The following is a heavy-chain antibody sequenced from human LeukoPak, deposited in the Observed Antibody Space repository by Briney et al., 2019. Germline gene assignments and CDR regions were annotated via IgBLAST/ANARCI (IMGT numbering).Heavy chain of an antibody. Sequence: SETLSLTCTVSGGSISSGSYYWSWIRQPAGKGLEWIGRIYTSGSTNYNPSLKSRVTISVDTSKNQFSLKLSSVTAADTAVYYCARDRGDFWSGYLFDYWGQGTLVTVSS. J-gene: IGHJ4*02. V-gene: IGHV4-61*02. CDR2: IYTSGST. CDR1: GGSISSGSYY. CDR3: ARDRGDFWSGYLFDY. D-gene: IGHD3-3*01.